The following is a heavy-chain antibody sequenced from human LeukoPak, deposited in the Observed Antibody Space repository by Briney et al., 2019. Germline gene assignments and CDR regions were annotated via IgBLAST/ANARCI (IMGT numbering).Heavy chain of an antibody. V-gene: IGHV3-23*01. CDR2: MSDSGGRT. D-gene: IGHD3-22*01. CDR3: AKRGVVIRVILVGFHKEAYYFDS. J-gene: IGHJ4*02. CDR1: GITLSNYG. Sequence: GGSLRLSCAVSGITLSNYGMSWVRQAPGKGLEWVAGMSDSGGRTNYADSVKGRFTISRDNPKNTLYLQMNSLRAEDTAVCFCAKRGVVIRVILVGFHKEAYYFDSWGQGALVTVSS.